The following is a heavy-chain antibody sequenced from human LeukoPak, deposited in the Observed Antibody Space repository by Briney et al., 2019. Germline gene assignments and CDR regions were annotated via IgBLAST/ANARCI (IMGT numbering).Heavy chain of an antibody. CDR3: ATVPTYCYYGMDV. D-gene: IGHD6-6*01. CDR1: GGSFSGYY. V-gene: IGHV4-34*01. J-gene: IGHJ6*02. CDR2: INHSGST. Sequence: SETLSLTCAVYGGSFSGYYWSWIRQPPGKGLEWIGEINHSGSTNYNPSLKSRVTISVDTSKNQFSLKLSSVTAADTAVYYCATVPTYCYYGMDVWGQGTTVTVS.